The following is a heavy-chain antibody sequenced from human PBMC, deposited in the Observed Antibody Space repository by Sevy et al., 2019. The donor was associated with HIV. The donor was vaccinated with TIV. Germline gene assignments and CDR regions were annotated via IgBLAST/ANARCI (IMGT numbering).Heavy chain of an antibody. D-gene: IGHD2-15*01. Sequence: ASVKVSCKVSGYTLTKLSKHWVRQAPGKGLEWMGDFDPQEGETIYSQRFQGRLSMTVDTSSDTAYMELSSLTSEDSAVYYCATVGLRXCSGSSCYYXXWFDPXXXGTLVTVSS. CDR2: FDPQEGET. CDR3: ATVGLRXCSGSSCYYXXWFDP. CDR1: GYTLTKLS. J-gene: IGHJ5*02. V-gene: IGHV1-24*01.